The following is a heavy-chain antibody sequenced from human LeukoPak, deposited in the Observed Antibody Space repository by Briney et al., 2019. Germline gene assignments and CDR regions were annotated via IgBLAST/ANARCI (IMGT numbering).Heavy chain of an antibody. CDR2: ISTSSSYI. CDR1: GFTFSRYA. J-gene: IGHJ6*03. Sequence: PGGSLRLPCAASGFTFSRYAMNWVRQAPGKGLEWVSSISTSSSYIYYADSVKGRFTISRDNAKNSLYLQMNSLRAEDMAVYYCAREGLRSIAARRGTRDYMDVWGKGTTVIVSS. D-gene: IGHD6-6*01. V-gene: IGHV3-21*01. CDR3: AREGLRSIAARRGTRDYMDV.